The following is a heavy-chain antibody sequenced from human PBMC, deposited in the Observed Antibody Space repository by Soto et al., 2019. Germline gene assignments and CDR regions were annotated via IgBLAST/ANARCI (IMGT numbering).Heavy chain of an antibody. Sequence: SETLSLTCTVSGGSISSYYWSWIRQPPGKGLEWIGYIYYSGSTNYNPSLKSRVTISVDTSKNQFSLKLSSVTAADTAVYYCARQGSMVRGVVAFDYWGQGTLVTVSS. CDR1: GGSISSYY. CDR2: IYYSGST. V-gene: IGHV4-59*08. CDR3: ARQGSMVRGVVAFDY. D-gene: IGHD3-10*01. J-gene: IGHJ4*02.